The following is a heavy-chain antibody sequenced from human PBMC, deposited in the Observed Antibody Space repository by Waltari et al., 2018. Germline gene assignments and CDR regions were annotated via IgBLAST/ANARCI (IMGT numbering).Heavy chain of an antibody. CDR1: GYSISDGYY. Sequence: QVHLQESGPGLVKPSETLSLPCSVSGYSISDGYYWGCFRQSPGQALEWIGHIYQSGSTYYSPSLKSRVAISMNTSQNQFSLKLSSVTAADTAVYFCARDIFGGYCNGAPCGDAYWGQGTLVTVSS. J-gene: IGHJ4*02. CDR3: ARDIFGGYCNGAPCGDAY. CDR2: IYQSGST. V-gene: IGHV4-38-2*02. D-gene: IGHD2-15*01.